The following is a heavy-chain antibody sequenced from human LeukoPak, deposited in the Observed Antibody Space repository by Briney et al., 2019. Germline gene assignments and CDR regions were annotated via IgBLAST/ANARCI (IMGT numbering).Heavy chain of an antibody. CDR2: IYYSGST. CDR1: GGSISSYY. V-gene: IGHV4-59*01. J-gene: IGHJ5*02. D-gene: IGHD1-7*01. Sequence: SETLSLTCTVSGGSISSYYWSWIRQPPGKGLEWIGYIYYSGSTSHNPSLKSRVTISVDTSKNQFSLKLSSVTAADTAVYYCARDRVQTGTTFWFDPWGQGTLVTVSS. CDR3: ARDRVQTGTTFWFDP.